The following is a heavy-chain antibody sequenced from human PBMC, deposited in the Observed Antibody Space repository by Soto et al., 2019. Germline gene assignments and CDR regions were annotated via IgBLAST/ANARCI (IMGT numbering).Heavy chain of an antibody. J-gene: IGHJ6*03. CDR3: ARTPGTSYYYYYYMDV. V-gene: IGHV1-18*01. D-gene: IGHD1-7*01. CDR2: ISAYNGNT. CDR1: GYTFTSYG. Sequence: ASVKVSCKASGYTFTSYGISWVRQAPGQGLEWMGWISAYNGNTNYTQKLQGRVTMTTDTSTSTAYMELRSLRSDDTAVYYCARTPGTSYYYYYYMDVWGKGTTVTVSS.